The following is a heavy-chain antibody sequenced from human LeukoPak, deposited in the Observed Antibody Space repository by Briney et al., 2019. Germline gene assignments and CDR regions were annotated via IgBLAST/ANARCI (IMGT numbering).Heavy chain of an antibody. J-gene: IGHJ4*02. CDR1: GFTFSSYE. Sequence: PGGSLRLSCAASGFTFSSYEMNWVRQAPGKGLEWVSLISWDGGSTYYADSVKGRFTISRDNSKNSLYLQMNSLRTEDTALYYCAKDRGGRWLQSCCDYFDYWGQGTLVTVSS. V-gene: IGHV3-43*01. CDR2: ISWDGGST. CDR3: AKDRGGRWLQSCCDYFDY. D-gene: IGHD5-24*01.